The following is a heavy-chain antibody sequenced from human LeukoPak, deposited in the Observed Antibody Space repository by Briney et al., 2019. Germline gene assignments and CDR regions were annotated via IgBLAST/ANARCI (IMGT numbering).Heavy chain of an antibody. Sequence: GGSLRLSCAASGFTFSSYAMSWVRQAPGKGLEWVSAISGSGGSTYYADSVKGRFTISRDNSKNTLYLQMNSLRAEDTAVYYCVKGDKLDYDFWSGYYPGRYFDYWGQGTLVTVSS. V-gene: IGHV3-23*01. J-gene: IGHJ4*02. CDR1: GFTFSSYA. CDR3: VKGDKLDYDFWSGYYPGRYFDY. CDR2: ISGSGGST. D-gene: IGHD3-3*01.